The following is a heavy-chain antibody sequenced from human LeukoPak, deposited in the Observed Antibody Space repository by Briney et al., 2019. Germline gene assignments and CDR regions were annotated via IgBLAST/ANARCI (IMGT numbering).Heavy chain of an antibody. D-gene: IGHD1-26*01. CDR2: IHYTGST. J-gene: IGHJ6*02. CDR3: ARVGGSYYYYYGMDV. CDR1: GGSISSYY. V-gene: IGHV4-59*01. Sequence: SETLSLTCTVSGGSISSYYWSWIRQPPGKGVEYIGYIHYTGSTNYNPSLKSRVSISADTSKNQSSLKLSSVTAADTAMYYCARVGGSYYYYYGMDVWGQGTTVTVSS.